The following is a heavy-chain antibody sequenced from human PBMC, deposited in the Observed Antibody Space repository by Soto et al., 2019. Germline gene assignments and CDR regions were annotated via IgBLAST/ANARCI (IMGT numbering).Heavy chain of an antibody. CDR3: ARKCYIGNFGLDV. J-gene: IGHJ6*02. V-gene: IGHV1-18*01. CDR2: ISISKGKT. CDR1: GYTFRNYD. Sequence: QVQLVQSGAEVKRPGASVKVSCKASGYTFRNYDVAWVRRAPGHGLEWMGWISISKGKTYYQERLQGRVTMTMDTGTTTAYMEVRSLRSEDTAVYYCARKCYIGNFGLDVWGQGTTGTVSS. D-gene: IGHD2-15*01.